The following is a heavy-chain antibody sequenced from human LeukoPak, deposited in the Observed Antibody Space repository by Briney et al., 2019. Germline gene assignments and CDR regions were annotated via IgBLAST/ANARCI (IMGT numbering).Heavy chain of an antibody. D-gene: IGHD4-17*01. CDR2: INHSGST. CDR1: GGSFSGYY. CDR3: ARGPMTMVTSWFDP. J-gene: IGHJ5*02. Sequence: SETLSLTCAVYGGSFSGYYWSWIRQPPGKGLEWIGEINHSGSTNYNPSLKSRVTISVDTSKNQFSLKLSSVTAADTAVYYCARGPMTMVTSWFDPWGQGTLVTVSS. V-gene: IGHV4-34*01.